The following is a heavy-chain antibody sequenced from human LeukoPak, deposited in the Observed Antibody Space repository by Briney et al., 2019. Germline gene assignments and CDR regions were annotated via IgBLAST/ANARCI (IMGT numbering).Heavy chain of an antibody. Sequence: ASVKVSCKASGGTFSSYAISWVRQAPRQGLEWMGRIIPILGIANYAQKFQGRVTITADKSTSTAYMELSSLRSEDTAVYYCARYRGPYNWNESGTFDYWGQGTLVTVSS. V-gene: IGHV1-69*04. D-gene: IGHD1-20*01. CDR2: IIPILGIA. J-gene: IGHJ4*02. CDR1: GGTFSSYA. CDR3: ARYRGPYNWNESGTFDY.